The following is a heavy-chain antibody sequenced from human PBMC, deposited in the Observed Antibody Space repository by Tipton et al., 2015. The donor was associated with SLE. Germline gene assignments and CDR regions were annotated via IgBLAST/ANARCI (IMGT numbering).Heavy chain of an antibody. CDR1: GGSISSHY. Sequence: TLSLTCTVPGGSISSHYWSWIRQPAGKGLEWIGRIYTSGSTNYNPSLKSRVTMSVDTSKNQFSLKLSSVTAADTAVYYCAREEYCSSTSCLYYYYGMDVWGQGTTVTVSS. D-gene: IGHD2-2*01. V-gene: IGHV4-4*07. J-gene: IGHJ6*02. CDR2: IYTSGST. CDR3: AREEYCSSTSCLYYYYGMDV.